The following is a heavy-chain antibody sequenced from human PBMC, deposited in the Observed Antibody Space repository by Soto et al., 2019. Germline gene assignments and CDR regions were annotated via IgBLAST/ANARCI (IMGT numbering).Heavy chain of an antibody. CDR1: GFTFSSYW. Sequence: GGSLRLSCAASGFTFSSYWMRWVRQAPGKGLVWVSRINSDGSSTSYADSVKGRFTISRDNAKNTLYLQMNSLRAEDTAVYYCARDIFYDYVWGSYRYGQPLYYYYGMDVWGQGTTVTVSS. CDR3: ARDIFYDYVWGSYRYGQPLYYYYGMDV. J-gene: IGHJ6*02. CDR2: INSDGSST. D-gene: IGHD3-16*02. V-gene: IGHV3-74*01.